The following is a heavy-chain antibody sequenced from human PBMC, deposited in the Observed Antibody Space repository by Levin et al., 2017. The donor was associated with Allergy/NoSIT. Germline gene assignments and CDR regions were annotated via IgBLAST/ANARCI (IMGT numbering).Heavy chain of an antibody. CDR2: IYPGDSDT. Sequence: GGSLRLSCQGSGYSFTSYWIGWVRQMPGKGLEWMGIIYPGDSDTRYSPSFQGQATISADKSISTAYLPWSSLKASDTAIYYCARRGTRDYYYYMDVWGKGTTVTVSS. CDR1: GYSFTSYW. V-gene: IGHV5-51*01. CDR3: ARRGTRDYYYYMDV. J-gene: IGHJ6*03. D-gene: IGHD1-1*01.